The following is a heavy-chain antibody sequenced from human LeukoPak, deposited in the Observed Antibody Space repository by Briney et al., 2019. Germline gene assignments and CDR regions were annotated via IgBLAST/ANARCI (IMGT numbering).Heavy chain of an antibody. Sequence: GGSLRLSCAASGFTFSSYSMNWVRQAPGKGLEWVSPISSSSSYIYYADSVKGRFTISRDNAKNSLYLQMNSLRAEDTAVYYCARDHADYYDFWSGYQSPGLDYWGQGTLVTVSS. CDR2: ISSSSSYI. V-gene: IGHV3-21*01. CDR1: GFTFSSYS. D-gene: IGHD3-3*01. CDR3: ARDHADYYDFWSGYQSPGLDY. J-gene: IGHJ4*02.